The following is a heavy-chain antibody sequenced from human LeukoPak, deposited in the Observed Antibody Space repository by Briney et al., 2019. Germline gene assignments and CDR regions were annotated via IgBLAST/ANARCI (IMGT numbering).Heavy chain of an antibody. CDR1: GGTFSSYA. CDR3: ARDGAQYDSLDYEGEYYYYFGMDV. D-gene: IGHD3-22*01. Sequence: ASVKVSCKASGGTFSSYAISWVRQAPGQGLEWMGGIIPIFGTANYAQKFQGRVTITADESTSTAYMELSSLRSEDTAVYYCARDGAQYDSLDYEGEYYYYFGMDVWGQGTTVTVSS. V-gene: IGHV1-69*13. J-gene: IGHJ6*02. CDR2: IIPIFGTA.